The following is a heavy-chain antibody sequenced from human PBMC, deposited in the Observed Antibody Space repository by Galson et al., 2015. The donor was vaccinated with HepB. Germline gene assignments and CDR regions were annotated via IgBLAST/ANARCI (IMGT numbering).Heavy chain of an antibody. CDR1: GFTFSNYG. D-gene: IGHD4-17*01. V-gene: IGHV3-30*18. Sequence: SLRLSCAGSGFTFSNYGIHWVRQAPGKGLEWLAVISYDGSNEYYTDSVKGRFTISRDNSKNTMYLQINSLGDEDTAVYYCAKDRKPTVIPYDASDIWGQGTMVTVSS. J-gene: IGHJ3*02. CDR3: AKDRKPTVIPYDASDI. CDR2: ISYDGSNE.